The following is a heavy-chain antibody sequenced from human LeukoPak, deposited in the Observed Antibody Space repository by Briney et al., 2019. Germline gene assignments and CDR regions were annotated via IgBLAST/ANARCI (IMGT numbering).Heavy chain of an antibody. CDR2: INHSGST. CDR1: GGSFSGYY. CDR3: ARGGGSDTSSPYDY. V-gene: IGHV4-34*01. Sequence: SETLSLTCAVYGGSFSGYYWSWIRQPPGKGLEWIGEINHSGSTNYNPSLKSRVTISVDTSKNQFSLKLSSVTAADTAVYYCARGGGSDTSSPYDYWGQGTLVTVSS. J-gene: IGHJ4*02. D-gene: IGHD6-6*01.